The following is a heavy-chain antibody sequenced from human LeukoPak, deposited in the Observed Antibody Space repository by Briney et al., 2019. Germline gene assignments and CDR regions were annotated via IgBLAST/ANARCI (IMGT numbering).Heavy chain of an antibody. Sequence: GGSLRLSCAASGFTFSSYEMNWVRQAPGKGLVWVSRINSDGSSTIYADSVKGRFTISRDNAKNTLYLQMNSLRAEDTAVYYCARSPLWLTDAFDIWGQGTMVTVSS. CDR3: ARSPLWLTDAFDI. CDR2: INSDGSST. CDR1: GFTFSSYE. V-gene: IGHV3-74*01. J-gene: IGHJ3*02. D-gene: IGHD5-18*01.